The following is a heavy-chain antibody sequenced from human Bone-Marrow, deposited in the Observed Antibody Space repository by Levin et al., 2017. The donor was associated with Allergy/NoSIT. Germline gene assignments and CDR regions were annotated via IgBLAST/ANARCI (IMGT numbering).Heavy chain of an antibody. V-gene: IGHV3-74*01. J-gene: IGHJ5*01. CDR1: GFTFSSYW. CDR2: MNSGGTNI. CDR3: ATAGNYRFDS. Sequence: GESLKISCAASGFTFSSYWMHWLRQPPGKGLVWVSRMNSGGTNIDYADSVKGRFSISRDNAKNTLYLEMNSLTADDTAVYYCATAGNYRFDSWGQGTLVIVSS. D-gene: IGHD1-7*01.